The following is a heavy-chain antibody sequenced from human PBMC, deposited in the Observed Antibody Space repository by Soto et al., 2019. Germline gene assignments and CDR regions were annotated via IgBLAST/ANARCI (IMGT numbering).Heavy chain of an antibody. V-gene: IGHV1-46*01. CDR3: ASSGWYHNTLDY. CDR1: GFSFSDYF. D-gene: IGHD6-19*01. J-gene: IGHJ4*02. Sequence: ASVKVSCKASGFSFSDYFMHWVRQAPGQGLEWMEIINPSGDSRNYAQKFQGRVTITRDTSTSTVYMDLSSLRSDDTAVYYCASSGWYHNTLDYWGQGTLVTVSS. CDR2: INPSGDSR.